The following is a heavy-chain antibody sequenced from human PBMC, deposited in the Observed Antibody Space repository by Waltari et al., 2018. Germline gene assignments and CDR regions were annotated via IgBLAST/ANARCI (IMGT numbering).Heavy chain of an antibody. D-gene: IGHD4-4*01. V-gene: IGHV1-2*02. CDR2: INPNSGGT. Sequence: QVQLVQSGAEVKKPGASVKVSCKASGYTFTGYYMHWVRQAPGQGLEWMGWINPNSGGTNYAQKFQGRVTMTRDTSISTAYMELSRLRSDDTAVYYCAIDRQYYYYYYYMDVWGKGTTVTVSS. CDR3: AIDRQYYYYYYYMDV. J-gene: IGHJ6*03. CDR1: GYTFTGYY.